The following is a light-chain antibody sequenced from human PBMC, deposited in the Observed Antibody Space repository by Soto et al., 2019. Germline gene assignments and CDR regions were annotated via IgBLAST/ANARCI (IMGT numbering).Light chain of an antibody. J-gene: IGLJ1*01. V-gene: IGLV2-11*01. CDR3: CSYAGTYTFV. CDR2: DVS. CDR1: SSDIGAYNY. Sequence: QSALTQPRSVSGSPGQSVTISCTGTSSDIGAYNYVSWYQQHPGQAPKLMIYDVSERPPGVPDRFSGSKSGNTASLTISGLQAEDEADYYCCSYAGTYTFVFGSGTKLTVL.